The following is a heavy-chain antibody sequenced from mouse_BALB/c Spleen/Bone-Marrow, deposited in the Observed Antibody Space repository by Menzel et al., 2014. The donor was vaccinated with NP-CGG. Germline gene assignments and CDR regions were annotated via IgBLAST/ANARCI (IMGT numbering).Heavy chain of an antibody. Sequence: EVQGVESGGGLVQPGGSPRLSCTTSGFTFTDYYMSWVRQPPGKALEWLAFIRNKAYGYTAEYSASVRGRFTISRDNSQSILYLQMNTLRAEDSATYYCARFPMDYWGQGTSVTVSS. CDR3: ARFPMDY. V-gene: IGHV7-3*02. CDR1: GFTFTDYY. J-gene: IGHJ4*01. CDR2: IRNKAYGYTA.